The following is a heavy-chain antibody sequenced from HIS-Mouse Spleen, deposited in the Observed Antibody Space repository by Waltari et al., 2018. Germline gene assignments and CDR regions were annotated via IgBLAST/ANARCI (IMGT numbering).Heavy chain of an antibody. V-gene: IGHV4-31*03. CDR1: GGSISSGGYY. Sequence: QVQLQESGPGLVKPSQTLSLTCTVSGGSISSGGYYWSWIRQHPGKGLEWIGYIYYSVSAYYNPSLKVRVTRSVDTSKNQFSLKRSSVTAADTAVYYCARSPYYDFWSGYSDNWFDPWGQGTLVTVSS. CDR3: ARSPYYDFWSGYSDNWFDP. J-gene: IGHJ5*02. D-gene: IGHD3-3*01. CDR2: IYYSVSA.